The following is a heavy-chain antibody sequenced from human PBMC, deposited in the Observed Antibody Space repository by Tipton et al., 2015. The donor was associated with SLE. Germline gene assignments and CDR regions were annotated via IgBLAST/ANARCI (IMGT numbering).Heavy chain of an antibody. Sequence: SLRLSCAASEFTFRTSAMTWVRQAPGKGLEWVSRINHDGTIINYADSVKGRFTISRDNAKNTLYLQMNSLRAEDTAVYYCARASGNIYGYGGVDYWGQGTLVTVSS. J-gene: IGHJ4*02. CDR2: INHDGTII. CDR1: EFTFRTSA. D-gene: IGHD5-18*01. CDR3: ARASGNIYGYGGVDY. V-gene: IGHV3-74*01.